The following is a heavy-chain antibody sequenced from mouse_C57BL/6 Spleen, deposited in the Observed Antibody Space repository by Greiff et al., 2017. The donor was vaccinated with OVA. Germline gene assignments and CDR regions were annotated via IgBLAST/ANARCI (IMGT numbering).Heavy chain of an antibody. D-gene: IGHD1-1*01. Sequence: VQLQQSGPELVKPGASVKIPCKASGYTFTDYNMDWVKQSHGKSLEWIGDINPNNGGTIYNQKFKGKATLNVEKDYRKAYMELRSLTSEETADYYCARTYYYCSSYVLDYWGQGTTLTVSS. J-gene: IGHJ2*01. CDR2: INPNNGGT. CDR3: ARTYYYCSSYVLDY. V-gene: IGHV1-18*01. CDR1: GYTFTDYN.